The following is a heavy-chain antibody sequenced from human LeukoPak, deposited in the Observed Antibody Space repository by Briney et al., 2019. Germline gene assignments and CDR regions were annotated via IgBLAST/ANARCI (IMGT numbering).Heavy chain of an antibody. V-gene: IGHV1-18*04. D-gene: IGHD4-17*01. J-gene: IGHJ4*02. Sequence: VASVTVSCKASGYTFTSYGISWVRQAPGQGLEWMGWISAYNGNTNYAQKLQGRVTMTTDTSTSTAYMELRSLRSDDTAVYYCAREFRYYGDLHYWGQGTLVTVSS. CDR1: GYTFTSYG. CDR3: AREFRYYGDLHY. CDR2: ISAYNGNT.